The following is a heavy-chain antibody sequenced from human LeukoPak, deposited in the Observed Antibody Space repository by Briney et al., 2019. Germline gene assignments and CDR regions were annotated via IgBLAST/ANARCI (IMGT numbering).Heavy chain of an antibody. Sequence: KASETLPLTCAVYGGSFSGYYWSWIRQPPGKGLEWIGEINHSGSTNYNPSLKSRVTISVDTSKNQFSLKLSSVTAADTAVYYCARGFSLTNGDWFDPWGQGTLVTVSS. CDR1: GGSFSGYY. V-gene: IGHV4-34*01. J-gene: IGHJ5*02. CDR3: ARGFSLTNGDWFDP. D-gene: IGHD2-8*01. CDR2: INHSGST.